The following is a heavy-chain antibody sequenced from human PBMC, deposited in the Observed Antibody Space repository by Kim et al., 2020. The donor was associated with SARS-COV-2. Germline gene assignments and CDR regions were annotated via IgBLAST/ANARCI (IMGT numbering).Heavy chain of an antibody. CDR1: GGSFSGNY. CDR2: INHSGST. J-gene: IGHJ4*02. Sequence: SETLSLTCGVYGGSFSGNYWSWIRQTPGKGLQWIGEINHSGSTNYNPSLKSRVTISVDTSKNQFSLRLRSVTAADTAVYYCAREVPGYCNSGSCWAYWGQGTLVTVSS. V-gene: IGHV4-34*01. D-gene: IGHD2-15*01. CDR3: AREVPGYCNSGSCWAY.